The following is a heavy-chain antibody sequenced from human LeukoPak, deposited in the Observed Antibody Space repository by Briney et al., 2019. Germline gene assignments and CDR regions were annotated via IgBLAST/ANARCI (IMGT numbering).Heavy chain of an antibody. CDR1: GFTFSSYG. J-gene: IGHJ4*02. V-gene: IGHV3-33*06. CDR3: ANSAELRGGLLDY. CDR2: IWYDGSNK. Sequence: PGRSLRLSCAASGFTFSSYGMHWVRQAPGKGLEWVAVIWYDGSNKYYADSVKGRFTISRDNSKNTLYLQMNSLRAEDTAVYYCANSAELRGGLLDYWGQGTLVTVSS. D-gene: IGHD2-15*01.